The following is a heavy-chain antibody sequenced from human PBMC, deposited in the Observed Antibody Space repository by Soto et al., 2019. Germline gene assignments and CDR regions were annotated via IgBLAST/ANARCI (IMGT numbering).Heavy chain of an antibody. CDR3: ARGVYCSSTSCLVLVWYFDL. Sequence: QVQLQESGPGLVKPSQTLSLTCTVSGGSISSGGYYWSWIRQHPGKGLEWIGYIYYSGSTYYNPSLKSRVTISVDTSKNQFSLKLSSVTAADTVVYYCARGVYCSSTSCLVLVWYFDLWGRGTLVTVSS. CDR2: IYYSGST. D-gene: IGHD2-2*01. CDR1: GGSISSGGYY. J-gene: IGHJ2*01. V-gene: IGHV4-31*03.